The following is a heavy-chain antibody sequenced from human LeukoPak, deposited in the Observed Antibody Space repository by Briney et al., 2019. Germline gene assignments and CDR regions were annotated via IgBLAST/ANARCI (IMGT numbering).Heavy chain of an antibody. V-gene: IGHV3-23*01. Sequence: GGSLRLSCAASGFTFSSYAMSWVRQAPGKGLEWVSGITGGGGSTYYADSVKGRFTISRDNSKNTLYLQMNGLRAEDTAVYYCARDRESGTPYYYYGMDVWGQGTTVTVSS. CDR1: GFTFSSYA. J-gene: IGHJ6*02. CDR3: ARDRESGTPYYYYGMDV. CDR2: ITGGGGST. D-gene: IGHD1-14*01.